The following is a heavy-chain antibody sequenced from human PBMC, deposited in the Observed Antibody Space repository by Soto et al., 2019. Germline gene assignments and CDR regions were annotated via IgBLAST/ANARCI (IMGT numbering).Heavy chain of an antibody. CDR3: ARGMIRGVVYYGVEV. Sequence: QEQLVESGGGAVQPGRSLRLSCTASGFSFSSYDMHWVRQAPGEGLEWVSAMSFDGSYKHYADSVKGRFTISRDNYENTLYLQMNGLRPEDTSVYFCARGMIRGVVYYGVEVWGQGTTVTVS. J-gene: IGHJ6*02. CDR2: MSFDGSYK. D-gene: IGHD3-10*01. V-gene: IGHV3-30*03. CDR1: GFSFSSYD.